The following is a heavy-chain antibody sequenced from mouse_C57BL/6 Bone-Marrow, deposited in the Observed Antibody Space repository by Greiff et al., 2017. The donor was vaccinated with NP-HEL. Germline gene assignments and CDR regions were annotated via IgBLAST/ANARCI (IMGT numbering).Heavy chain of an antibody. CDR1: GYTFTSYW. J-gene: IGHJ3*01. CDR3: AMNWAWFAY. CDR2: IYPGSGST. D-gene: IGHD4-1*01. V-gene: IGHV1-55*01. Sequence: QVHVKQPGAELVKPGASVKMSCKASGYTFTSYWITWVKQRPGQGLEWIGDIYPGSGSTNYNEKFKSKATLTVDTSSSTAYMQLSSLTSEDSAVYYCAMNWAWFAYWGQGTLVTVSA.